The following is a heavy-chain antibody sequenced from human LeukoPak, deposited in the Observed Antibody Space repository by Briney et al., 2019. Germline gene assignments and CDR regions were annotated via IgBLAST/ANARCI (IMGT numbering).Heavy chain of an antibody. CDR3: ARDERRYCSDSSCYPGDY. V-gene: IGHV3-21*01. J-gene: IGHJ4*02. CDR2: ISRTSAYI. Sequence: PGGSLRLSCAASGFTFSSYAMKWVRQAPGKGLEWVSAISRTSAYIYYSDSVKGRFTISRDNVKNSVYLQIDSLRAEDTAVYYCARDERRYCSDSSCYPGDYWGQGTLVTVSS. D-gene: IGHD2-2*01. CDR1: GFTFSSYA.